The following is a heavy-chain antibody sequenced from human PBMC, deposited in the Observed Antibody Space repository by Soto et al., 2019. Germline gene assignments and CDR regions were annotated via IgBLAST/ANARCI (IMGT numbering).Heavy chain of an antibody. Sequence: SETLSLTCTVSGDSISTSSSYYWGWIRQPPGKGLEWIANMYYSGSTYYNPSLKSRVTISLETSKNQFSLKLSSVTAADTAVYYCAIIKIVRILTYXIDVWGKAITVTLSS. D-gene: IGHD3-16*01. CDR2: MYYSGST. J-gene: IGHJ6*03. CDR1: GDSISTSSSYY. CDR3: AIIKIVRILTYXIDV. V-gene: IGHV4-39*01.